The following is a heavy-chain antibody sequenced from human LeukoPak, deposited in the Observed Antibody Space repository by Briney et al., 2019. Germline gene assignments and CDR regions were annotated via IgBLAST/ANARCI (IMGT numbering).Heavy chain of an antibody. CDR2: INPSGGST. CDR1: GYTFTGYY. Sequence: ASVKVSCKASGYTFTGYYMHWVRQAPGQALEWMGIINPSGGSTSYAQKFQGRVTMTRDTSTSTVYMELSSLRSEDTAVYYCARVYRYYDSSGYLGYWGQGTLVTVSS. CDR3: ARVYRYYDSSGYLGY. D-gene: IGHD3-22*01. J-gene: IGHJ4*02. V-gene: IGHV1-46*03.